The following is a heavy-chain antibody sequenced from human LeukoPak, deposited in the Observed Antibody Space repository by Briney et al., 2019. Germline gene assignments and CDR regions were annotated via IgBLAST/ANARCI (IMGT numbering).Heavy chain of an antibody. CDR1: GYTFTTYD. J-gene: IGHJ4*02. CDR2: MSPHNDYT. Sequence: AAVKVSFKASGYTFTTYDINWGRQGTGQGPEWMGWMSPHNDYTAYAQKFQGRVTFSRDTSISTAYIELSRLKYEDTAVYFCSREAPFRRGGTFDYWGQGSLVTVSS. V-gene: IGHV1-8*03. CDR3: SREAPFRRGGTFDY. D-gene: IGHD3-10*01.